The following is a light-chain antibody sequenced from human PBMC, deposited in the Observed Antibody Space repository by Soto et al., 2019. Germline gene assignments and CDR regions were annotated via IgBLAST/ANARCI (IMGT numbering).Light chain of an antibody. J-gene: IGLJ1*01. CDR2: GNS. Sequence: QSVLTQPPSVSGAPGQRVTISCTGRSSNIGAGYDVHWYQQLPGTAPKLLIYGNSNRPSGVPDRFSGSKSGTSASLAITGLQAEDEADYYCQSYDSSLSAPYVFGTGTKVTVL. CDR1: SSNIGAGYD. V-gene: IGLV1-40*01. CDR3: QSYDSSLSAPYV.